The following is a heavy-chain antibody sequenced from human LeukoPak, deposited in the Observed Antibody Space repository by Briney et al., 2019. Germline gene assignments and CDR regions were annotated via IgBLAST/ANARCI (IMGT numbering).Heavy chain of an antibody. CDR2: INHSGST. J-gene: IGHJ4*02. V-gene: IGHV4-34*01. CDR1: GGSFSGYY. CDR3: ARLRGSYYGDYFDY. Sequence: SETLSLACAVYGGSFSGYYWSWIRQPPGKGLEWIGEINHSGSTNYNQSLKSRVTISVDTSKNQFSLKLSSVTAADTAVYYCARLRGSYYGDYFDYWGQGTLVTVSS. D-gene: IGHD3-10*01.